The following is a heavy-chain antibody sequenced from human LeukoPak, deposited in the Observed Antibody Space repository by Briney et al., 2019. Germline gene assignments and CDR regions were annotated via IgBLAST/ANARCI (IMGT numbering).Heavy chain of an antibody. J-gene: IGHJ6*03. CDR1: GGSISSSSLY. D-gene: IGHD5-18*01. CDR2: IYYSGNT. Sequence: PSETLSLTCTVSGGSISSSSLYWGWIRQPPGKGLQWIGSIYYSGNTYYNPSLKSRVTMSVDTSKNQFSLKLSSVTAADTAVYYCARESNTAMVKDYYYYMDVWGKGTTVTVSS. V-gene: IGHV4-39*07. CDR3: ARESNTAMVKDYYYYMDV.